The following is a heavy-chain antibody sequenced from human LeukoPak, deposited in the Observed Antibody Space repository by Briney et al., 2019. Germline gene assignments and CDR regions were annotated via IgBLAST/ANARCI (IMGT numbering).Heavy chain of an antibody. J-gene: IGHJ4*02. D-gene: IGHD7-27*01. CDR2: IKEDGTEK. Sequence: GGSLRLSCAASGFMFSDYWMTWVRQAPGKGLERVANIKEDGTEKYYVESVRGRFTISRDNAKSSLYLQMNSLRAEDTAVYYCGRGHWGLDYWGQGALVTVSS. V-gene: IGHV3-7*01. CDR1: GFMFSDYW. CDR3: GRGHWGLDY.